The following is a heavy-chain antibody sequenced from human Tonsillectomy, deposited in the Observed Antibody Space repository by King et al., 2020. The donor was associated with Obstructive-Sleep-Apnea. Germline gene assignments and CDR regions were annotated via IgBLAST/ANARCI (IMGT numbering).Heavy chain of an antibody. CDR1: GYSFTSYW. V-gene: IGHV5-51*01. J-gene: IGHJ4*02. D-gene: IGHD5-18*01. CDR2: IYPGESDT. Sequence: VQLVESGAELKKPGESLKISCKGSGYSFTSYWIGGVSQMPGKGLEWRGIIYPGESDTRNSPSFQGQVTISAYKSISTAYLQWSSLKASDTAMYYCARQGEVDTAMVSPIDYWGQGTLVTVSS. CDR3: ARQGEVDTAMVSPIDY.